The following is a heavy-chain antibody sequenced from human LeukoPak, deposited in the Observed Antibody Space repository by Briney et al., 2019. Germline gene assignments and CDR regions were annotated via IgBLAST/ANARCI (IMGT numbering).Heavy chain of an antibody. CDR3: ATLTYYYGSGSYYSPIDY. V-gene: IGHV3-48*03. CDR2: ISSSGSTI. Sequence: GGSLRLSCAASGLTFSSYEMNWVRQAPGKGLEWVSYISSSGSTIYYADSVKGRFTISRDNAKNSLYLQMNSLRAEDTAVYYCATLTYYYGSGSYYSPIDYWGQGTLVTVSS. J-gene: IGHJ4*02. CDR1: GLTFSSYE. D-gene: IGHD3-10*01.